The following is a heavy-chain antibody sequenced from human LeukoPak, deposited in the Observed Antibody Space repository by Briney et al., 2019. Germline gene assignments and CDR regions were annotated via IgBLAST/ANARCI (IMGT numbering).Heavy chain of an antibody. V-gene: IGHV4-34*01. D-gene: IGHD4-23*01. Sequence: SETLSLTCAVHGGSFSGYHWNWIRQSPGKGLEWIGEINDRGRTNYNPSLKSRVTLSVDTSKKKFSLKLSYVTAADTAVYYCARDPTKVVTHPYYFDFWGRGTLVTVSS. CDR3: ARDPTKVVTHPYYFDF. CDR1: GGSFSGYH. J-gene: IGHJ4*02. CDR2: INDRGRT.